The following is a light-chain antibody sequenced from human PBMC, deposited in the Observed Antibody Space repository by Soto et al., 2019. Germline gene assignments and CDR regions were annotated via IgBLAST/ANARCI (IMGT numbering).Light chain of an antibody. J-gene: IGKJ1*01. CDR2: AAS. CDR3: QQSYSTPWT. V-gene: IGKV1-39*01. Sequence: DIQMTQSPSSLSASVGDRVTITCRASQIISTYLNWYQQKPGKAPKRLIYAASSLHSGVPSRFSGSASGTDFTLTISSLQPEDFATYYCQQSYSTPWTFGQGTKVDIK. CDR1: QIISTY.